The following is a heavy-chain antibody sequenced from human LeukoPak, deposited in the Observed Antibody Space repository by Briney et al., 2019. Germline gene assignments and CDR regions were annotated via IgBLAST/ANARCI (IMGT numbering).Heavy chain of an antibody. CDR3: AREEAGTYGFEY. V-gene: IGHV6-1*01. D-gene: IGHD3-10*01. CDR2: AFYRSQWYN. Sequence: QTLSLTCAIFGDSVSSDTAAWNWIRQSPSRGLEWLGRAFYRSQWYNDYAVSVKGRIAISPDTSKNQFSLQLNSVSPEDTAVYYCAREEAGTYGFEYWGQGTLVTVSS. J-gene: IGHJ4*02. CDR1: GDSVSSDTAA.